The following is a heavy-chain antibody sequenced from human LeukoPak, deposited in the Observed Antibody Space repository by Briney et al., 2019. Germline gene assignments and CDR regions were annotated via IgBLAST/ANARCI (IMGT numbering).Heavy chain of an antibody. V-gene: IGHV4-30-4*08. CDR2: ISYSGST. J-gene: IGHJ6*03. CDR3: ARDENSYYRDV. Sequence: PSETLSLTCAVSGVSISSGDYYWTWIRQPPGKGLEWIGYISYSGSTYYNPSLKSGITISLETSKNQLSLEVTSVTAADTAVYYCARDENSYYRDVWGTGTTVTVSS. CDR1: GVSISSGDYY.